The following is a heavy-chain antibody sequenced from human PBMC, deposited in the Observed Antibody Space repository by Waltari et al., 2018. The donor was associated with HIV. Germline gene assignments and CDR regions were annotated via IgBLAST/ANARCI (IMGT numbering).Heavy chain of an antibody. CDR3: ARQGHYDFWSGYWNYGENYYYGMDV. J-gene: IGHJ6*02. Sequence: QLQLQESGPGLVKPSETLSLTCTVSGGPISSRSYYWGWIRQPPGKGLARRGSIYYSGSTYYNPSLKSRVTISGDTSKNQFSLKLSSVTAADTAVYYCARQGHYDFWSGYWNYGENYYYGMDVWGQGTTVTVSS. D-gene: IGHD3-3*01. V-gene: IGHV4-39*01. CDR2: IYYSGST. CDR1: GGPISSRSYY.